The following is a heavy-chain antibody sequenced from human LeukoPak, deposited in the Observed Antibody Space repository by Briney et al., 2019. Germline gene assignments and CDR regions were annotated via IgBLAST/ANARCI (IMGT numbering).Heavy chain of an antibody. V-gene: IGHV1-69*13. CDR3: ARDNFGRGGWAYYYYYYGMDV. Sequence: GASVKVSCKASGGTFSSYAISWVRQAPGQGLEWMGGIIPIFGTANYAQKFQGRVTITADESTSTAYMELSSLRSEDTAVYYCARDNFGRGGWAYYYYYYGMDVWGQGTTVTVSS. D-gene: IGHD6-19*01. CDR2: IIPIFGTA. J-gene: IGHJ6*02. CDR1: GGTFSSYA.